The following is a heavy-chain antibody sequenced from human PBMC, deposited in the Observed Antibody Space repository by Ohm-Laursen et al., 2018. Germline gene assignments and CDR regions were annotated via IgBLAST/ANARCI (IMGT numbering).Heavy chain of an antibody. J-gene: IGHJ3*01. V-gene: IGHV4-39*01. D-gene: IGHD3-3*01. CDR1: GGSISSSSYC. CDR2: IYYSGST. Sequence: LSLTCTVSGGSISSSSYCWGWIRQPPGKGLEWIGNIYYSGSTYYNPSLRSRVSISIHTSQNQFSLKLSSVTATDTAVYYCARAFWNGYNDAFDVWGQGTMVTVSS. CDR3: ARAFWNGYNDAFDV.